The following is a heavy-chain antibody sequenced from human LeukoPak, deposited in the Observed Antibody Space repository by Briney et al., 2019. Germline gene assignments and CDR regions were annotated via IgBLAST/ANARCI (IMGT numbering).Heavy chain of an antibody. CDR1: GYTFTSYY. J-gene: IGHJ4*02. V-gene: IGHV1-46*01. CDR3: ARDSHFRSFDY. CDR2: INPSGGST. Sequence: ASVKVSCKASGYTFTSYYMHWVRQAPGQGLEWMGIINPSGGSTNYAQKFQGRVTMTRDMSTSTVYMELSSLRSEDTAVYYCARDSHFRSFDYWGQGTLVTVSS.